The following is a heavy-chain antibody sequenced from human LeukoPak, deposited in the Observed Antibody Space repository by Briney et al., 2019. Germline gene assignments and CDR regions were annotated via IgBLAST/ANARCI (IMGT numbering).Heavy chain of an antibody. Sequence: GGSLRLSCSASGFIFASYGMNWVRQAPGSGLQWVAYISAGSSNTFYADSVKGRLTISRDDADNFLHLQMNSLSAEDTAVYYCARSAVQANTPFYFDFWGQGALVTVSS. J-gene: IGHJ4*02. D-gene: IGHD1-26*01. CDR2: ISAGSSNT. CDR1: GFIFASYG. CDR3: ARSAVQANTPFYFDF. V-gene: IGHV3-48*01.